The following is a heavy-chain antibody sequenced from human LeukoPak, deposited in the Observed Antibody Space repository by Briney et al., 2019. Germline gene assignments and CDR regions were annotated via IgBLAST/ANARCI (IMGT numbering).Heavy chain of an antibody. Sequence: PGASVKVSCKASGYTFTSYGISWVRQAPGQGLEWMGWISAYNGNTNYAQNLQGRVTMTTDTSTSTAYMELRSLRSDDTAVYYCARSRSSSWSRYNWFDPWGQGTLVTVSS. V-gene: IGHV1-18*01. D-gene: IGHD6-13*01. CDR3: ARSRSSSWSRYNWFDP. CDR1: GYTFTSYG. CDR2: ISAYNGNT. J-gene: IGHJ5*02.